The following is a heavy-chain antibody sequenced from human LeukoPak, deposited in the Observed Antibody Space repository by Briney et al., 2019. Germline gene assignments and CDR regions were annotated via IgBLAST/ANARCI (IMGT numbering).Heavy chain of an antibody. CDR3: ARGMGYYDFWSGQDYGMDV. V-gene: IGHV4-31*03. J-gene: IGHJ6*02. D-gene: IGHD3-3*01. CDR1: GGSISSGGYY. CDR2: IYYSGST. Sequence: PSETLSLTCTVSGGSISSGGYYWSWIRQHPGKGLEWIGYIYYSGSTYYNPSLKSRVTISVDTSKNQFSLKLSSVTAADTAVYYCARGMGYYDFWSGQDYGMDVWGQGTTVTVSS.